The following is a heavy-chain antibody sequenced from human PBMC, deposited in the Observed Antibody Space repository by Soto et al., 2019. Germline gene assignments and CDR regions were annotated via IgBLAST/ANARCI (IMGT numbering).Heavy chain of an antibody. V-gene: IGHV4-39*01. Sequence: QLRLQEVGPGLVKPSETLSLTCTVSGGSISSSSYYWGWIRQPPGKGPEWIGAIYYNGNTYYNPSLKSRVTMSVDTSKNQFSLKLSSATAADTAMYYCARQTGVFGHYFDYWGQGTLVTVSS. CDR2: IYYNGNT. D-gene: IGHD3-16*01. J-gene: IGHJ4*02. CDR1: GGSISSSSYY. CDR3: ARQTGVFGHYFDY.